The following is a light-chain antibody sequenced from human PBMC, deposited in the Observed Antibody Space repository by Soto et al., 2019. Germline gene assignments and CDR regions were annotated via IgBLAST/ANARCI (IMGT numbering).Light chain of an antibody. CDR3: QQRRNWPRLA. CDR2: DAS. J-gene: IGKJ4*01. V-gene: IGKV3-11*01. Sequence: EIVLTQSPAPLSLSPGESATLSCRASQSVSTYLAWYQQKPGQAPRLLIYDASNRATGIPARFTGSGSGTDFTLTISSLEPEDFAVYYCQQRRNWPRLAFGGGTKVDIK. CDR1: QSVSTY.